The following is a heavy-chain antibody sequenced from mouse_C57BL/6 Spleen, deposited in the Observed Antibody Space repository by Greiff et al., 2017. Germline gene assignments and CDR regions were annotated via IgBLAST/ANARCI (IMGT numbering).Heavy chain of an antibody. CDR3: TRDTGTISFAY. Sequence: EVQLVESGEGLVKPGGSLKLSCAASGFTFSSYAMSWVRQTPEKRLEWVAYISSGGDYSYYADTVKGRFTISRDNARNTLYLQMSSLKSEDTAMYYCTRDTGTISFAYWGQGTLVTVSA. CDR1: GFTFSSYA. CDR2: ISSGGDYS. V-gene: IGHV5-9-1*02. D-gene: IGHD4-1*01. J-gene: IGHJ3*01.